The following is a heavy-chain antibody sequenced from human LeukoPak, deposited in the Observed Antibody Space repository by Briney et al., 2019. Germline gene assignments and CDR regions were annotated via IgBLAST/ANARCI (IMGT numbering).Heavy chain of an antibody. CDR1: GGTFSSYA. CDR3: ARDRDGSYYDY. V-gene: IGHV1-69*01. D-gene: IGHD1-26*01. CDR2: IIPIFGTA. Sequence: ASVNVSCKASGGTFSSYAISWVRQAPGQGLEWIGGIIPIFGTANYAQKFQGRVTITADESTSTAYMELSSLRSEDTAVYYCARDRDGSYYDYWGQGTLVTVSS. J-gene: IGHJ4*02.